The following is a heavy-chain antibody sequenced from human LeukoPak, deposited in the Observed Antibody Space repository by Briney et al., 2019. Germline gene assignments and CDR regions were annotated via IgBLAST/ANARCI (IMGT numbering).Heavy chain of an antibody. CDR3: ARVWIGRVTAADI. V-gene: IGHV4-4*07. Sequence: SETLSLTCTLSLGSTSGDTRTSITQPAGKGLEWIGRIYASGSTGYNPSLKSRVTMSVDTSKNQLSLKLSSVTAAHTARYYCARVWIGRVTAADIWGQGTMVTVSS. CDR1: LGSTSGDT. CDR2: IYASGST. D-gene: IGHD2-21*02. J-gene: IGHJ3*02.